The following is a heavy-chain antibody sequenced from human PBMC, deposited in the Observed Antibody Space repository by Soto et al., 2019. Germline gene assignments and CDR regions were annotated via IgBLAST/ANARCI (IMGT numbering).Heavy chain of an antibody. J-gene: IGHJ5*02. D-gene: IGHD2-8*01. CDR3: ARRYCTNGVCLGGLKGYNWFDP. CDR1: GGSFSGYY. Sequence: PSETLSLTCAVYGGSFSGYYWTWIRQPPGTGLEWIGEINHSGSTNYNPSLKSRVTISVDTSKNQFSLKLTSVTASDTAMYYCARRYCTNGVCLGGLKGYNWFDPWGQGTLVTVSS. CDR2: INHSGST. V-gene: IGHV4-34*01.